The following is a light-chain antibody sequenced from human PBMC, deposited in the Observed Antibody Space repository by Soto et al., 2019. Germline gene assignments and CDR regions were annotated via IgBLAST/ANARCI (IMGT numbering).Light chain of an antibody. J-gene: IGLJ1*01. Sequence: QSALTQPASVSGSPGQSITVSCTGASSEVANYHVVSWYQHHPGKAPKLIIYEGSKRPSGVSSRVSGSKSGNTASLTISGLQAEDEADYYCCSYSGSHYHVFGPGTKVTVL. CDR1: SSEVANYHV. CDR2: EGS. V-gene: IGLV2-23*01. CDR3: CSYSGSHYHV.